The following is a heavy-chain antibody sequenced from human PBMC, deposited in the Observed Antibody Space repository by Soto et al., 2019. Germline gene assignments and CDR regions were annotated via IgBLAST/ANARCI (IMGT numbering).Heavy chain of an antibody. D-gene: IGHD3-22*01. V-gene: IGHV3-21*01. CDR2: TSSSSRYI. Sequence: PGGSLRLSCAPSGSTFSSNSTNWVRQAPGKGLEWGASTSSSSRYIYYADSAKGRSTISRDNATHPPYLQMNSLRAEDTAVYYCARGSWLGSSCSQFDYWGQGTLVTVSS. CDR1: GSTFSSNS. CDR3: ARGSWLGSSCSQFDY. J-gene: IGHJ4*02.